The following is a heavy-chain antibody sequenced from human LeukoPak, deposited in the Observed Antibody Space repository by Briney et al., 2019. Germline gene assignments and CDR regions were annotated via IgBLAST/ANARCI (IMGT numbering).Heavy chain of an antibody. CDR3: ARGTDSKYYYYYMDV. CDR1: GYTFTSYG. CDR2: ISAYNDNT. D-gene: IGHD2-15*01. J-gene: IGHJ6*03. Sequence: ASVKVSCKASGYTFTSYGISWVRQAPGQGLEWMGWISAYNDNTNYAQKLQGRVTMTTDTSTSTAYMELRSLRSDDTAVYYCARGTDSKYYYYYMDVWGKGTTVTVSS. V-gene: IGHV1-18*01.